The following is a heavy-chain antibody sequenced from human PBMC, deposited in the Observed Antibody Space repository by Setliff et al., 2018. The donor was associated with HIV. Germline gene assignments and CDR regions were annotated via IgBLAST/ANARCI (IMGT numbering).Heavy chain of an antibody. Sequence: LSLTCTVSGGSISSYYWSWIRQPPGKGLEWIGYVYYTGSTNYNPSLKSRVTISIDTSKNQFSLKLSSVTAADTAVYYCARHQGKYYDSSGYSGWFFDLWGRGTLVTVSS. CDR1: GGSISSYY. J-gene: IGHJ2*01. D-gene: IGHD3-22*01. CDR3: ARHQGKYYDSSGYSGWFFDL. V-gene: IGHV4-59*08. CDR2: VYYTGST.